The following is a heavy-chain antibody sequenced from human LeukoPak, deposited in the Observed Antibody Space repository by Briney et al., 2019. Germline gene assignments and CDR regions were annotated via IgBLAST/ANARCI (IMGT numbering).Heavy chain of an antibody. CDR2: IYSGGST. J-gene: IGHJ4*02. CDR1: GFTVSSNY. D-gene: IGHD5-18*01. CDR3: ARDGAGSYGYDY. Sequence: GGSLRLSCAASGFTVSSNYMSWVRQAPGKGLEWVSVIYSGGSTFYADSVKGRFTISRDNSKNTLYLQMNSLRAEDTAVYYCARDGAGSYGYDYWGQGTLVTVSS. V-gene: IGHV3-66*01.